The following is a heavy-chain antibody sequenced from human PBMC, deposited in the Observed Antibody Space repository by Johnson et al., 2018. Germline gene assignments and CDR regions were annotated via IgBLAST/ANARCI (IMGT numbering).Heavy chain of an antibody. J-gene: IGHJ6*03. Sequence: VQLVQSAGGLVQPGRSLRLSCAASGFTFDDYAMHWVRQAPGKGLEWVSGISWNSGSIGYADSVKGRFTISRDNSKNTLYLQMNSLRAEDTAVYYCARWEMATIRTYYYYYMDVWGKGTTVTVSS. CDR3: ARWEMATIRTYYYYYMDV. D-gene: IGHD5-24*01. CDR1: GFTFDDYA. V-gene: IGHV3-9*01. CDR2: ISWNSGSI.